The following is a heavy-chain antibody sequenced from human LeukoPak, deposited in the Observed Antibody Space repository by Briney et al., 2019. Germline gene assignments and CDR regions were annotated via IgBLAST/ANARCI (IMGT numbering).Heavy chain of an antibody. CDR1: GFTFSSYG. J-gene: IGHJ4*02. CDR2: IPNDGGNT. D-gene: IGHD3-22*01. Sequence: GGSLRLSCVASGFTFSSYGMQWVRQAPGRTLEWVAVIPNDGGNTYYGDSVKGRFTVSRDNSKNTLYLQMNSLRVEDTAVYYCATSSHYYDSRGYYPYYFDSWGQGTLVTVSS. CDR3: ATSSHYYDSRGYYPYYFDS. V-gene: IGHV3-30*03.